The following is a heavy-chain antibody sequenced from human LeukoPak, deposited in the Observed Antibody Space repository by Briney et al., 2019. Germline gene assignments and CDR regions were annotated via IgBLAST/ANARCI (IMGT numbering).Heavy chain of an antibody. Sequence: SETLSLTCTVSGGSITSHYWSWIRQPPGKGLEWIGYIYYSGNTNYNPSLKSRVTISVDTSKNQFSLSLTSVIAADTAVYYCARDPGENYPYNWFDPWGQGTLVTVSS. D-gene: IGHD5-24*01. CDR1: GGSITSHY. V-gene: IGHV4-59*11. J-gene: IGHJ5*02. CDR3: ARDPGENYPYNWFDP. CDR2: IYYSGNT.